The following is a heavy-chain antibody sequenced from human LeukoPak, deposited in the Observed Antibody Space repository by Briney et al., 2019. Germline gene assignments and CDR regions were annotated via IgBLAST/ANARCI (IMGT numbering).Heavy chain of an antibody. V-gene: IGHV4-4*02. J-gene: IGHJ4*02. Sequence: SETLSLTCAVSGGSISSSNWWSWVRRPPGKGLEWIGRIYTSGSTNYNPSLKSRVTMSVDTSKNQFSLKLSSVTAADTAVYYCARDLWYGSGSLGYWGQGTLVTVSS. D-gene: IGHD3-10*01. CDR2: IYTSGST. CDR1: GGSISSSNW. CDR3: ARDLWYGSGSLGY.